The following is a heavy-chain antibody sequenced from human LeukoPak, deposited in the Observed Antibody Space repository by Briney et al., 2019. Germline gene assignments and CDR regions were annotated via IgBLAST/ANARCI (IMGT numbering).Heavy chain of an antibody. J-gene: IGHJ4*02. D-gene: IGHD4-11*01. CDR2: IKQDGSEK. V-gene: IGHV3-7*03. Sequence: GGSLRLSCAVSGFTFSSYWMSWVRQAPGKGLEWVANIKQDGSEKYYVDSVKGRFTISRDNAKNSLFLQMNSLRAVDTAVYYCATGRQCGYWGQGTLVTVSS. CDR1: GFTFSSYW. CDR3: ATGRQCGY.